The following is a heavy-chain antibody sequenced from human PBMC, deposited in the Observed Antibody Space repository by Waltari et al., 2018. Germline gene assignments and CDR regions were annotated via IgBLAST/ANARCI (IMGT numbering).Heavy chain of an antibody. CDR1: GLSLSTSGVG. Sequence: QITLKESGPTLVKPTQTLTLTCTFSGLSLSTSGVGVGWIRQPPGKALEWLALIYWNDDKRYSPSLKSRLTITKDTSKNQVVLTMTNMDPVDTATYYCAHSRTEPQYYDFWSGYYPFDYWGQGTLVTVSS. D-gene: IGHD3-3*01. CDR2: IYWNDDK. CDR3: AHSRTEPQYYDFWSGYYPFDY. J-gene: IGHJ4*02. V-gene: IGHV2-5*01.